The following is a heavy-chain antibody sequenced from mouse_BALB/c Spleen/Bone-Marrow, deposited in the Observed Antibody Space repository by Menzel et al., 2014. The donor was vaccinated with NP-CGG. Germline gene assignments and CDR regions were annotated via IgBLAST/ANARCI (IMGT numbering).Heavy chain of an antibody. CDR2: IWAGGST. J-gene: IGHJ4*01. Sequence: VKLMESGPGLVAPSQSLSITCTVSGFSLTSYSVHWVRQPPGKGLEWLGVIWAGGSTNYNSALMSRLSISKDNSKSQVFLKMSSLQTDDTAMFYCARDDDSYAMDYWGQGTSVTVSP. D-gene: IGHD2-3*01. CDR1: GFSLTSYS. CDR3: ARDDDSYAMDY. V-gene: IGHV2-9*02.